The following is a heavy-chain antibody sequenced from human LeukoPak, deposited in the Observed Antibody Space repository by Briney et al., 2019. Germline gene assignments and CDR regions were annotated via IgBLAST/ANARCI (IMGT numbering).Heavy chain of an antibody. V-gene: IGHV4-4*02. CDR3: ASPLWFGELGSGMDV. CDR1: GGSISSSNW. CDR2: IYHSGST. J-gene: IGHJ6*02. Sequence: SETLSLTCAVSGGSISSSNWWSWVRQPPGKGLEWIGEIYHSGSTNYNPSLKSRVTISVDTSKNQFSLKLSSVTAADTAVYYCASPLWFGELGSGMDVWGQGTTVTVSS. D-gene: IGHD3-10*01.